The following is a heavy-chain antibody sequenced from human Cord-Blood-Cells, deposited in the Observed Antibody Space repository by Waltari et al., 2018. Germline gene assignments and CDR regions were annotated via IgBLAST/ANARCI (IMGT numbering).Heavy chain of an antibody. D-gene: IGHD2-15*01. V-gene: IGHV3-23*01. Sequence: EVQLLESGGGLVKHGGSLRLSCAASGFTFSSYAMSWVRQAPGKGLEWVSAISGSGGSTYCSDPEKGRFTISRGNSRTTPYLQMNSLRAEDTAVYYCAKDRNCSGGSCPFDSWGQGTLVTVSS. CDR3: AKDRNCSGGSCPFDS. CDR1: GFTFSSYA. CDR2: ISGSGGST. J-gene: IGHJ4*02.